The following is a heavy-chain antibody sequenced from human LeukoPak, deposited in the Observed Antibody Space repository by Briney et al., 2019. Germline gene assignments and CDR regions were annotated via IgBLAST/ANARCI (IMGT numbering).Heavy chain of an antibody. V-gene: IGHV3-23*01. Sequence: GGSLRLSCTASGFTFSNYAMSWVRQAPGKGLEWVSTISGSDGSTYYADSVKGRFTISRDNSKNTLYLQMNSLRVEDTAMHYCAKGRGYCTGGSCYSDYWGQGTLVTVSS. J-gene: IGHJ4*02. CDR2: ISGSDGST. CDR1: GFTFSNYA. D-gene: IGHD2-15*01. CDR3: AKGRGYCTGGSCYSDY.